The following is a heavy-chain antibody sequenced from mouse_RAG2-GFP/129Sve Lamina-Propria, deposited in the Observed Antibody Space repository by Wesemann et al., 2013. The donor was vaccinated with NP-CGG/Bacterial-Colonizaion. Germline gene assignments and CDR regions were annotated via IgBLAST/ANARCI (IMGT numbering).Heavy chain of an antibody. CDR3: TVEDVGFAY. Sequence: EVKLEESGGGLVQPGGSMKLSCVASGFTFSNYWMNWVRQSPEKGLEWVAQIRLKSDNYATHYAESVKGRFTISRDDSKSSVYLQMNNLRAEDTGIYYCTVEDVGFAYWGQGTLVTVSA. CDR1: GFTFSNYW. V-gene: IGHV6-3*01. CDR2: IRLKSDNYAT. J-gene: IGHJ3*01.